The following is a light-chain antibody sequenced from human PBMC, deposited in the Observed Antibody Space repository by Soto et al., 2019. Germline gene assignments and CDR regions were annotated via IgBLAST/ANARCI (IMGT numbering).Light chain of an antibody. J-gene: IGLJ2*01. V-gene: IGLV1-44*01. CDR1: SSNIGSNT. CDR3: AAWDDSLNGPYVV. Sequence: QLVLTQPPSASGTPGQRVTISCSGSSSNIGSNTVNWYQQLPGTAPKLLIYSNNQRPSGVPDRFSGSKSGTSASLAISGLQSEDEADYYCAAWDDSLNGPYVVFGGWTKLTVL. CDR2: SNN.